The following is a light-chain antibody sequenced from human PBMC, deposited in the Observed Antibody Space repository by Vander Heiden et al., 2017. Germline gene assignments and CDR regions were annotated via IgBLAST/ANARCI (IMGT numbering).Light chain of an antibody. CDR2: YDD. V-gene: IGLV1-36*01. CDR3: AAWDDSLNGQV. CDR1: SSNIGNNA. J-gene: IGLJ1*01. Sequence: QSLLTQPPSVSEAPTQTVTISCSGSSSNIGNNAVNWYQQLPGKAPKLLIYYDDLLPSGVSDRFSGSKSGTSASLAISGLQSEDEADYYCAAWDDSLNGQVFGTGTKVTGL.